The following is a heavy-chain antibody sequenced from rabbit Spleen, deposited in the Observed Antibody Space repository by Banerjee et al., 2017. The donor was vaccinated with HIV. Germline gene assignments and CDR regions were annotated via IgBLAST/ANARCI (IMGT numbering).Heavy chain of an antibody. V-gene: IGHV1S40*01. Sequence: LVEPGGALVKPGASLTFTCTVFGFSFSSGYDMCWVGQAPGKGLEWIGCIYTGNGKTYYASWAKGRFTISKTSSTTVTLQMTSLTAADTATYFCARDAGTGDYIDVYFNLWGPGTLVTVS. CDR3: ARDAGTGDYIDVYFNL. D-gene: IGHD4-2*01. CDR2: IYTGNGKT. J-gene: IGHJ4*01. CDR1: GFSFSSGYD.